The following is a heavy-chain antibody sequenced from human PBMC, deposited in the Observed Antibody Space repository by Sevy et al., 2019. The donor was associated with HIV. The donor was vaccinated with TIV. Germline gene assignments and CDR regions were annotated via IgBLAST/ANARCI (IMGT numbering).Heavy chain of an antibody. CDR3: AVGRGPIGYFDY. D-gene: IGHD1-1*01. CDR1: GYTFTSYG. J-gene: IGHJ4*02. CDR2: ISAYNGNT. V-gene: IGHV1-18*01. Sequence: ASVKVSCKASGYTFTSYGISWVRQAPGQGLEWMGWISAYNGNTNYGKKLQGSVTMTTDTSTSTAYMELRSLRSDDTAVYYCAVGRGPIGYFDYWGQGTLVTVSS.